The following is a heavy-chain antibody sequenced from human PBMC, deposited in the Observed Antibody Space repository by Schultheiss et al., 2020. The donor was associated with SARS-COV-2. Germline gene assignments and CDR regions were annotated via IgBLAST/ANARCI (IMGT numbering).Heavy chain of an antibody. CDR2: MTSFGGTV. V-gene: IGHV3-48*04. Sequence: GGSLRLSCAASGFTFTSYSMNWVRQAPGKGLEWVAYMTSFGGTVSYADSVRGRFTISRDNVKKSLYLQMNSLRAEDTAVYYCAHSSSFADYWGQGTLVTVSS. CDR3: AHSSSFADY. CDR1: GFTFTSYS. J-gene: IGHJ4*02. D-gene: IGHD6-6*01.